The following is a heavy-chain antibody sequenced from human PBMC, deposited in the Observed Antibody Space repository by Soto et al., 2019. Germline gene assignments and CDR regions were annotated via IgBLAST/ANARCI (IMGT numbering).Heavy chain of an antibody. J-gene: IGHJ6*02. CDR3: ARLRGSYFGMDV. Sequence: SETLSLTCSVSGFSSNYYWGWIRQPPGKGLEWIGSIYHSGSTYYNPSLKSRVAISLDTSKNQFSLKLSSVTAADTAMYYCARLRGSYFGMDVWGQGTTVTVSS. CDR2: IYHSGST. V-gene: IGHV4-38-2*01. CDR1: GFSSNYY.